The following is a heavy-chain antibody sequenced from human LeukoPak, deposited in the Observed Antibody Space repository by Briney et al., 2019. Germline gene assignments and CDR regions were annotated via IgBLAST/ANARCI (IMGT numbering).Heavy chain of an antibody. CDR3: ARGDGSGSGRWFDP. CDR2: IYHTGST. V-gene: IGHV4-30-2*01. CDR1: GASISSGTYS. D-gene: IGHD3-10*01. Sequence: SETLSLTCTVSGASISSGTYSWSWIRQPPGEGLEWIGYIYHTGSTYYNPSLKGRVAISVDRSKNQFSLNLNFVTAADTALYYCARGDGSGSGRWFDPWGQGTLITVSS. J-gene: IGHJ5*02.